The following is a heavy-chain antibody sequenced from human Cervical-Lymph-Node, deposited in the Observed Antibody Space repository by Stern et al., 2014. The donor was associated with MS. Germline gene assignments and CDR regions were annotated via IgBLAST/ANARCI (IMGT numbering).Heavy chain of an antibody. CDR2: INPSGGST. V-gene: IGHV1-46*03. CDR3: ARFYGDYFYGMDV. J-gene: IGHJ6*02. Sequence: QVQLVQSGAEVKKPGASVKVSCKASGYTFTSYYMHWGRQAPGQGLEWMGIINPSGGSTSYAQKFQGRVTMTRDTSTSTVYMELSSLRSEDTAVYYCARFYGDYFYGMDVWGQGTTVTVSS. CDR1: GYTFTSYY. D-gene: IGHD4-17*01.